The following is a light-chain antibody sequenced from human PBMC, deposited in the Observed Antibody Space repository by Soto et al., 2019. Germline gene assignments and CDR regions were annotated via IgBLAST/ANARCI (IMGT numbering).Light chain of an antibody. Sequence: ETLMTQSPATLSVSPGARATLYCRASQTISSSLAWYQQKPGQAPRLLIFGASPRATGVPARFSGGGSGTLFTLTISSLQSEDFGVYYCKQYNTWPWTFGQGTKVDIK. CDR2: GAS. CDR3: KQYNTWPWT. J-gene: IGKJ1*01. V-gene: IGKV3-15*01. CDR1: QTISSS.